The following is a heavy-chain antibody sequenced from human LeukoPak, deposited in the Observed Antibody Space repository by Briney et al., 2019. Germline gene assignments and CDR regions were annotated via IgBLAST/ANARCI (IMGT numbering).Heavy chain of an antibody. Sequence: GASVKVSCKASGYTFTSYYMHWVRQAPGQGLEWMGIINPSGGSTSYAQKFQGRVTMTRDMSTSTVYMELSSLRSEDTAVYYCARGDVVVTAMAWFDPWGQGTLVTVSS. J-gene: IGHJ5*02. CDR1: GYTFTSYY. V-gene: IGHV1-46*01. CDR2: INPSGGST. CDR3: ARGDVVVTAMAWFDP. D-gene: IGHD2-21*02.